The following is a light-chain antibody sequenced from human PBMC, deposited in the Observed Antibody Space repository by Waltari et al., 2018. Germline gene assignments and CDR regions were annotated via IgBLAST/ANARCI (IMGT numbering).Light chain of an antibody. CDR3: AAWDDSLNGYV. J-gene: IGLJ1*01. CDR1: SSNIGSNT. CDR2: SNN. V-gene: IGLV1-44*01. Sequence: QSVLTQPPSASGTPGQRVTISCSGSSSNIGSNTVNWYQQLPGTAPKLLMYSNNQRPSGVPDRIPGSKSGTSASLAISGLQSEDEADYYCAAWDDSLNGYVFGTGTKVTVL.